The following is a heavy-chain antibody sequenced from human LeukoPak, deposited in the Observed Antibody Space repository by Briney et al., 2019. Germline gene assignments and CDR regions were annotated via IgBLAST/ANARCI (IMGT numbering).Heavy chain of an antibody. CDR3: ARDQSGSYHY. Sequence: GSLRLSCAASGFTFSDYYMSWIRQAPGKGLEWVGKIFYSGSTYYSPSVKSRVTISLDTSRNQFSLKLSSVTAADTAVYYCARDQSGSYHYWGQGTLVTVSS. J-gene: IGHJ4*02. V-gene: IGHV4-34*12. CDR1: GFTFSDYY. CDR2: IFYSGST. D-gene: IGHD1-26*01.